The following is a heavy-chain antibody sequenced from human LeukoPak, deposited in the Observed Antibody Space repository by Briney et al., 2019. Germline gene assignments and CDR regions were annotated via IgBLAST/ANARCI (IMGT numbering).Heavy chain of an antibody. D-gene: IGHD3-10*01. V-gene: IGHV3-64*01. CDR3: AKVGYFGSGSDFFYHYYMDV. CDR1: GFTFNTYS. CDR2: ISSNGGST. J-gene: IGHJ6*03. Sequence: GGSLRLSCAASGFTFNTYSMHWVRQAPGKGLEYVSTISSNGGSTYYANSVKGRFTISRDNSKNTLSLQMNSLGPEDTGVYYCAKVGYFGSGSDFFYHYYMDVWGNGTTVIISS.